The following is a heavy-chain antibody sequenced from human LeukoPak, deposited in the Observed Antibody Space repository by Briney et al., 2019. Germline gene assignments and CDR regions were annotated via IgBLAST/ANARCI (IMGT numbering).Heavy chain of an antibody. J-gene: IGHJ4*02. CDR1: GYTFSNYG. D-gene: IGHD2-2*01. V-gene: IGHV1-18*01. CDR2: ISAYTGNT. CDR3: ARVDCSSTGCPDEYYFDY. Sequence: ASVKVSCKASGYTFSNYGISWVRQAPGQGLEWMGWISAYTGNTNYAQKLHGRVTMTTDTSTNTAYMELRSLRSDDTAVYYCARVDCSSTGCPDEYYFDYWGQGTLVTVSS.